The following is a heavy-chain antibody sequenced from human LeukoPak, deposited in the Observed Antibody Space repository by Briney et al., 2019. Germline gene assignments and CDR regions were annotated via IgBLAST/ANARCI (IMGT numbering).Heavy chain of an antibody. CDR1: GFTFGNYG. CDR3: ATHRSGYYLDH. CDR2: ISYDGSNQ. Sequence: GGSLRLSRAASGFTFGNYGMVWVRQAPGKGLEWVALISYDGSNQYYADSVKGRFTISRDNSKNTLYLQINSLRAEDTAVYYCATHRSGYYLDHWGQGTLVTVSS. D-gene: IGHD6-19*01. V-gene: IGHV3-30*03. J-gene: IGHJ4*02.